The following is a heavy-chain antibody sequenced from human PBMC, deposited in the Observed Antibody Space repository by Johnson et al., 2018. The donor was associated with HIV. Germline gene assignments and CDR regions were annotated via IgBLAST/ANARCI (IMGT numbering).Heavy chain of an antibody. CDR3: AKERLLHDAFDF. V-gene: IGHV3-66*01. D-gene: IGHD5-18*01. CDR2: IYTGDST. J-gene: IGHJ3*01. CDR1: SNY. Sequence: VQLVESGGGLVQPGGSLRLSCVGSSNYKSWVRQAPGKGLEWVSVIYTGDSTYYADSVRGRFTVSRDNSKNTMYLQMNSLRDEDTAVYHCAKERLLHDAFDFWGQGTMVTVSS.